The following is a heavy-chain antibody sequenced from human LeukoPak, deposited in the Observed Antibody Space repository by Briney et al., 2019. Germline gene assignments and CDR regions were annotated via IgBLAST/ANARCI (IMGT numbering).Heavy chain of an antibody. CDR3: ARGYYGGIYYYYYMDV. V-gene: IGHV1-8*03. Sequence: ASVKVSCKASGYTFTSYGINWVRQATGQGLEWMGWMNPNSGNTGYAQKFQGRVTITRNTSISTAYMELSSLRSEDTAVYYCARGYYGGIYYYYYMDVWGKGTTVTVSS. J-gene: IGHJ6*03. CDR2: MNPNSGNT. D-gene: IGHD4-23*01. CDR1: GYTFTSYG.